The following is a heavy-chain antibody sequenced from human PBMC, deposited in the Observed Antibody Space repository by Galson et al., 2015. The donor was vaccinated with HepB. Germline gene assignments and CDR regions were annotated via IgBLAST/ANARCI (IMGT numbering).Heavy chain of an antibody. D-gene: IGHD3-10*01. J-gene: IGHJ4*02. CDR2: INPNTGGT. CDR3: ARGLLRGGFDY. CDR1: GSTFTDYY. V-gene: IGHV1-2*05. Sequence: SVKVSCKASGSTFTDYYIQWVRQAPGQGLEWMGRINPNTGGTNSPQKFQGRVTMTRDTSTSTAYMELTRLRSDDTVVYYCARGLLRGGFDYWGQGTLVTVSS.